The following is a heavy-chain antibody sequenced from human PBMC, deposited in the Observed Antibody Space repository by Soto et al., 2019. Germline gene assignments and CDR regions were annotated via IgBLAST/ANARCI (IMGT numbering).Heavy chain of an antibody. Sequence: QVQLQESGPGLVKPSQTLSLTCTVSGGSISSGGYYWSWIRQHPGKGLEWIGYIYYSGSTYYNPSVKGRVTISVDTSKNQCSLKLSSVTAADTAVYYCARSQLTTVTADFDYRGQGTLVTVSS. CDR1: GGSISSGGYY. V-gene: IGHV4-31*03. J-gene: IGHJ4*02. CDR3: ARSQLTTVTADFDY. CDR2: IYYSGST. D-gene: IGHD4-17*01.